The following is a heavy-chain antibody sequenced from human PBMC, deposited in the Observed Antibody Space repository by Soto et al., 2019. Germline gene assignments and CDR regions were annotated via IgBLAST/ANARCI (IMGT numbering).Heavy chain of an antibody. CDR2: IIPILGIA. CDR1: GGTFSSYT. CDR3: ARDMVAAGYYYYMDV. Sequence: QVQLVQSGAKVKKPGSSVKVSCKASGGTFSSYTISWVRQAPGQGLEWMGRIIPILGIANYAQKFQGRVTITADKSTSTAYMELSSLRPEDTAVYDCARDMVAAGYYYYMDVWGKGTTVTVSS. V-gene: IGHV1-69*08. D-gene: IGHD6-13*01. J-gene: IGHJ6*03.